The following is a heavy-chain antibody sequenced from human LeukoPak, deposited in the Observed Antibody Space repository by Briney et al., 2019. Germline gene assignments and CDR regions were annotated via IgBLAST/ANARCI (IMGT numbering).Heavy chain of an antibody. J-gene: IGHJ4*02. CDR1: GFTFSSYG. V-gene: IGHV3-30*18. CDR2: ISYDGSNK. CDR3: AKYRLERTFDY. D-gene: IGHD1-1*01. Sequence: GGSLRLSCAASGFTFSSYGMHRVRQAPGKGLEWVAVISYDGSNKYYADPVKGRFTISRDNSKNTLYLQMNSLRAEDTAVYYCAKYRLERTFDYWGQGTLVTVSS.